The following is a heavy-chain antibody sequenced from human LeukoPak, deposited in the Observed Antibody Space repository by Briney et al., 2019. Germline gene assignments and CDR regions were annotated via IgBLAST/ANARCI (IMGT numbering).Heavy chain of an antibody. CDR2: IYHSGST. D-gene: IGHD3-22*01. V-gene: IGHV4-4*02. J-gene: IGHJ3*02. CDR3: ARDRVDYFDSSISDAFDI. CDR1: GFAFSNHAM. Sequence: GSLRLSCAASGFAFSNHAMTWVRQPPGKGLEWIGEIYHSGSTNYNPSLESRVTVSVDKSKNQFSLKLSSVTAADTAVYYCARDRVDYFDSSISDAFDIWGQGTMVTVSS.